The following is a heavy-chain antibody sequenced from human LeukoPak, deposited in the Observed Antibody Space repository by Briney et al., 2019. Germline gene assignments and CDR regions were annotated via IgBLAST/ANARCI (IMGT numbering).Heavy chain of an antibody. D-gene: IGHD1-7*01. CDR2: INHSGST. CDR1: GGSFSGYY. CDR3: ARVAFWNYGNYYYYYGMDV. J-gene: IGHJ6*02. V-gene: IGHV4-34*01. Sequence: SETLSLTCAVYGGSFSGYYWSWIRQPSGKGLEWIGEINHSGSTNYNPSLKSRVTISVDTSKNQFSLKLSSVTAADTAVYYCARVAFWNYGNYYYYYGMDVWGQGTTVTVSS.